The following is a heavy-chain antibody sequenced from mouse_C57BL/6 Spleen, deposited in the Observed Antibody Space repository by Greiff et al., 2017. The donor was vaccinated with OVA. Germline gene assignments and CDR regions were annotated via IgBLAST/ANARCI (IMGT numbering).Heavy chain of an antibody. CDR3: ARFGDYGGYFDV. CDR1: GYTFTSYW. D-gene: IGHD1-1*01. CDR2: IHPNSGST. J-gene: IGHJ1*03. Sequence: QVQLQQPGAELVKPGASVKLSCKASGYTFTSYWMHWVKQRPGQGLEWIGMIHPNSGSTNYNEKFKSKATLTVDKSSSTAYMQLSSLTSEDSAVDYCARFGDYGGYFDVGGTGTTVTVSS. V-gene: IGHV1-64*01.